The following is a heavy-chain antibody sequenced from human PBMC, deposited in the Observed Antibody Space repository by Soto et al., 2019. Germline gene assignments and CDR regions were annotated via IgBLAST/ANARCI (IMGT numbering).Heavy chain of an antibody. D-gene: IGHD1-26*01. V-gene: IGHV4-59*08. CDR2: IYYSGST. CDR3: ARRYGSAIDC. J-gene: IGHJ4*02. Sequence: SETVSLTCTVSGGTISSWYWSWIRQPPGKGLEWIGYIYYSGSTNCNPSLKSRVTISVDTSKNQFSLKLSSVTAADTAVYYCARRYGSAIDCWGQGTLVTVSS. CDR1: GGTISSWY.